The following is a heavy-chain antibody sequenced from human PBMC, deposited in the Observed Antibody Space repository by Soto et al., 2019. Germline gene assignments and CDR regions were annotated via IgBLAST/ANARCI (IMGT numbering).Heavy chain of an antibody. CDR2: IYSRGDT. J-gene: IGHJ4*02. CDR3: ARDRGSDYHSASGFYQY. Sequence: PSETLSLTCTVSGGSIRGGDYYWTWIRQSPGKGLEWIGYIYSRGDTSYNPSVESRVTISRDTSKNQFSLKLSSVTAADTAVYYCARDRGSDYHSASGFYQYWGQGTLLTVSS. D-gene: IGHD3-22*01. V-gene: IGHV4-30-4*01. CDR1: GGSIRGGDYY.